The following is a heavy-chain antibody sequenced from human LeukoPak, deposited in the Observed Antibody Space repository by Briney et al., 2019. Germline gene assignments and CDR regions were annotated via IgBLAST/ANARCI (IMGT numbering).Heavy chain of an antibody. Sequence: PGGSLRLSCAASGSAFSRSWIHWVRQAPGKGLVWVSHINNDATRTTYADSVRGRFTISRDNSKNTLYLQMNSLRAEDTAVYYCGSTSLLGSGFFDYWGQGTLVTVSS. V-gene: IGHV3-74*01. CDR1: GSAFSRSW. J-gene: IGHJ4*02. CDR2: INNDATRT. CDR3: GSTSLLGSGFFDY. D-gene: IGHD3-10*02.